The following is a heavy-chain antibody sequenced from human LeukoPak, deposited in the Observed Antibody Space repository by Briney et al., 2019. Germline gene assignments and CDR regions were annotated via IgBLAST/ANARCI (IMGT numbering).Heavy chain of an antibody. D-gene: IGHD2-21*02. Sequence: GSLRLSCAASGFTFSSYWMSWVRQAPGRGLEWVADIKQDGTQKYYVDSVEGRITISRDNVKNSLYLQMNSLRVEDTAVYYCARDCGSDCSQAFDIWGQGTMVTVSS. CDR3: ARDCGSDCSQAFDI. J-gene: IGHJ3*02. V-gene: IGHV3-7*05. CDR1: GFTFSSYW. CDR2: IKQDGTQK.